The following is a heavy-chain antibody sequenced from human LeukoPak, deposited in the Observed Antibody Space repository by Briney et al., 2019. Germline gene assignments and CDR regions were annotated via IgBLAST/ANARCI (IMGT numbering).Heavy chain of an antibody. Sequence: PSETLSLTCAVYGGSFSGYYWSWIRQPPGKGLEWIGEINHSGSTNYNPSLKSRVTISVDTSKNQFSLKLSSVTAADTAVYYCARDFGYHETFDSSGYYFDYWGQGTLVTVSS. CDR1: GGSFSGYY. D-gene: IGHD3-22*01. CDR2: INHSGST. J-gene: IGHJ4*02. V-gene: IGHV4-34*01. CDR3: ARDFGYHETFDSSGYYFDY.